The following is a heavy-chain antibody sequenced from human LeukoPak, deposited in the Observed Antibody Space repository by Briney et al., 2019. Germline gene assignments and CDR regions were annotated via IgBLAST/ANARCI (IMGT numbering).Heavy chain of an antibody. Sequence: SETLSLTCAVSGYSISSGYSWGWIRQPPGKGLEWIGSIYHSGSTYYNPSLKSRVTISVDTSKNQFSLKLSSVTAADTAVYYCARRGYYDSSGYYYIDYWGQGTLVTVSS. CDR2: IYHSGST. V-gene: IGHV4-38-2*01. D-gene: IGHD3-22*01. CDR1: GYSISSGYS. J-gene: IGHJ4*02. CDR3: ARRGYYDSSGYYYIDY.